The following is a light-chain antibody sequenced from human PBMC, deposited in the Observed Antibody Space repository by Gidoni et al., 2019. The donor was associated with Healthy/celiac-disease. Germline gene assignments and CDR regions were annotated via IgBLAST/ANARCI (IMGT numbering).Light chain of an antibody. Sequence: AIQLTQSTSSLSASVGDRVTIACRASQGISSALAWYQQKPGKAPKLLIYDASSLESGVPSRFSGSGSGTDFTLTISSLQPEDFATYYCQQFNSYPLTFXGXTKVEIK. V-gene: IGKV1-13*02. CDR3: QQFNSYPLT. J-gene: IGKJ4*02. CDR2: DAS. CDR1: QGISSA.